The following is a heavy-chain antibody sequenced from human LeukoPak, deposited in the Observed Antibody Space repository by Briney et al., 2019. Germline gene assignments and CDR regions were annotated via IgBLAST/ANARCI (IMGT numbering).Heavy chain of an antibody. CDR2: IYHSGAT. Sequence: SETLSLTCTVSGGSISSGGYYWSWIRQPPGKGLEWIGYIYHSGATYYNPSLKSRVTISVDRSKNQFSLKLSAVTAADTAVYYCAREPSPGLGPFDPWGQGTLVTVSS. CDR3: AREPSPGLGPFDP. CDR1: GGSISSGGYY. D-gene: IGHD3-22*01. J-gene: IGHJ5*02. V-gene: IGHV4-30-2*01.